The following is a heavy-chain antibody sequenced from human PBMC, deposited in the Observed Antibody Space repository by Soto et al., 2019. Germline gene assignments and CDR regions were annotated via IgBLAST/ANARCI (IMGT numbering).Heavy chain of an antibody. CDR3: AREGHTYYYDSSGRGNAFDI. D-gene: IGHD3-22*01. CDR1: GYTFTSYG. Sequence: QVQLVQSGAEVKKPGASVKVSCKASGYTFTSYGISWVRQAPGQGLEWMGWISAYNGNTNYAQKLQGRVTMTTDTSTSTGYMELRSLRSDDTAVYYCAREGHTYYYDSSGRGNAFDIWGQGTMVTVSS. J-gene: IGHJ3*02. CDR2: ISAYNGNT. V-gene: IGHV1-18*01.